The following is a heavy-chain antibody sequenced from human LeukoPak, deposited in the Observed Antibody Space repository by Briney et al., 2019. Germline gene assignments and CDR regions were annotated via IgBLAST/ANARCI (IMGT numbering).Heavy chain of an antibody. V-gene: IGHV3-23*01. Sequence: GGSLRLSCAASGFTFSSYAMSWVRQAPGKGLEWVSAISGSGGSTYYADSVKGRFTISRDNSKNTLYLQMNSLRAEDTAVYCCAKSVGVSFYYFDYWGQGTLVTVSS. CDR2: ISGSGGST. CDR1: GFTFSSYA. J-gene: IGHJ4*02. D-gene: IGHD2-15*01. CDR3: AKSVGVSFYYFDY.